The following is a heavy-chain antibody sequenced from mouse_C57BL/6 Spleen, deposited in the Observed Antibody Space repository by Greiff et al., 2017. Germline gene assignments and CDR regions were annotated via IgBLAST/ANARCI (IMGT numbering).Heavy chain of an antibody. Sequence: EVKLMESGGGLVQPGGSLSLSCAASGFTFTDYYMSWVRQPPGKALEWLGFIRNKANGYTTEYSASVKGRFTISRDNSQSILYLQMNALRAEDSATYYCARYDGNYVDAMDYWGQGTSVTVSS. V-gene: IGHV7-3*01. CDR1: GFTFTDYY. CDR3: ARYDGNYVDAMDY. D-gene: IGHD2-1*01. CDR2: IRNKANGYTT. J-gene: IGHJ4*01.